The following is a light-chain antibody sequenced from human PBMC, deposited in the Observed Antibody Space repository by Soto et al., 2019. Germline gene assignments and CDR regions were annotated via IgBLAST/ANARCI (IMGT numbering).Light chain of an antibody. CDR3: QHADSFHLIT. V-gene: IGKV1-12*01. CDR1: EDISTW. J-gene: IGKJ5*01. Sequence: DIQMTQSPSCVSASVGGRFTITCRSSEDISTWLAWYQQKPXKPPKLLXXAASSLQSGVPSSFSGSGSGTDFTLTISSLQPEDFANYYCQHADSFHLITFGQGTRLEIK. CDR2: AAS.